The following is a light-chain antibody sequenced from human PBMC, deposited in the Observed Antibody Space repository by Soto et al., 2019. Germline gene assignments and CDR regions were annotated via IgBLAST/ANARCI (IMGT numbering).Light chain of an antibody. CDR1: SSNIGNNY. Sequence: QSVLTQPPSVSAAPGQKVTISCSGSSSNIGNNYVSWYQQLPGTAPKLLIYDNNMRPSGIPDRFSGSKSGTSATLGITGLQTGDEADYYCQSYDSSLSGYVFGGGTKVTVL. CDR3: QSYDSSLSGYV. V-gene: IGLV1-51*01. CDR2: DNN. J-gene: IGLJ3*02.